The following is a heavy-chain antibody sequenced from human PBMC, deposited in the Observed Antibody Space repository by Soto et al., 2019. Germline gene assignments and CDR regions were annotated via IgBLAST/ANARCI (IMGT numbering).Heavy chain of an antibody. V-gene: IGHV1-69*13. J-gene: IGHJ5*02. CDR3: ARGRYYDILTGYYINWFDP. Sequence: GASVKVSCKASGGTFSSYAMSWVRQAPGQGLEWMGGIIPIFGTTNYAQKFQGRVTITADESTSTAYMELSSLRSEDTAVYYCARGRYYDILTGYYINWFDPWGQGTLVTVSS. CDR1: GGTFSSYA. CDR2: IIPIFGTT. D-gene: IGHD3-9*01.